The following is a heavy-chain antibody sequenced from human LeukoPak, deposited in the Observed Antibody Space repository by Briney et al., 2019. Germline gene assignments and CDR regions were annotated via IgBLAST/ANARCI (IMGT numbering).Heavy chain of an antibody. CDR3: AKGLKTAVGPYMGYHYYMDV. Sequence: PGGSLRLSCAASGFTFSSYAMLWVRQAPGKGLEWVAVISYDGSNKYYADSVKGRFTISRDNSKNTLSLQMISLRAEDTALYYCAKGLKTAVGPYMGYHYYMDVWGKGTTVTVSS. CDR2: ISYDGSNK. D-gene: IGHD5-18*01. CDR1: GFTFSSYA. J-gene: IGHJ6*03. V-gene: IGHV3-30-3*01.